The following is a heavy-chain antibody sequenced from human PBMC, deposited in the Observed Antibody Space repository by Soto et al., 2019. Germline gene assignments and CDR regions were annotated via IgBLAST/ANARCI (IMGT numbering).Heavy chain of an antibody. Sequence: QVQLVQSGAEVKKPGASVKVSCKASGYTFTSYGISWVRQAPGQGLEWMGWISAYNGNTNYAQKLQGRVTMTTDTATSTAYRELRSLRSDDTAVYYCARDVPTQYGEEGYYGMDVWGQGTTVTVSS. J-gene: IGHJ6*02. CDR1: GYTFTSYG. V-gene: IGHV1-18*01. CDR3: ARDVPTQYGEEGYYGMDV. D-gene: IGHD4-17*01. CDR2: ISAYNGNT.